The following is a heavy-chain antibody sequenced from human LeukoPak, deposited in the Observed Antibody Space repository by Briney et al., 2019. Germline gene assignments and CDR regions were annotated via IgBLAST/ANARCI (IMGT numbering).Heavy chain of an antibody. CDR2: INPSGGST. J-gene: IGHJ4*02. CDR1: GYAFTGYY. D-gene: IGHD3-10*01. Sequence: GAGRMVMCKASGYAFTGYYIHLGRQGPRQGLEWMGIINPSGGSTSYAQKFQGRVTMTRDTSTSTVYMELSSLRSEDTAVYYCARDGAGSLWFGELLCKYFDYWGQGTLVTVSS. V-gene: IGHV1-46*01. CDR3: ARDGAGSLWFGELLCKYFDY.